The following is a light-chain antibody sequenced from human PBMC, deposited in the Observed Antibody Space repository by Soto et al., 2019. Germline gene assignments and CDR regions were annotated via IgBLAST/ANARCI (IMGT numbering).Light chain of an antibody. CDR3: QQYYNWPLEYT. Sequence: EIVMTQSPGTLSVSPGERVTLSCRASQSVSSKVAWYQQKPGQAPRLLIFTASLRATRVPARFSGSGSGTEFTLTISSLQSEDFAVYWCQQYYNWPLEYTFGQGTKLEI. CDR2: TAS. V-gene: IGKV3-15*01. CDR1: QSVSSK. J-gene: IGKJ2*01.